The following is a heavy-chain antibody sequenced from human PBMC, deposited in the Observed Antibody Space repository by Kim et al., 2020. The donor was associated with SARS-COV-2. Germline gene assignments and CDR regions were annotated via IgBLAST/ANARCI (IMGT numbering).Heavy chain of an antibody. D-gene: IGHD3-22*01. V-gene: IGHV4-39*01. J-gene: IGHJ3*02. CDR3: ASPRGYYDSSQAFDI. Sequence: PALKGRVTLSVDTSKNQFSLKLSSVTAADTAVYYCASPRGYYDSSQAFDIWGQGTMVTVSS.